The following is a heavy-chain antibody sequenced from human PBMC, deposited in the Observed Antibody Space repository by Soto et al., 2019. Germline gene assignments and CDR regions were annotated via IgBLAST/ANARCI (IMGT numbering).Heavy chain of an antibody. Sequence: EVQLVESGGGLVQPGESLRLSCAASGFTFDYYWMHWVRQAPGKGLVWVSRVHSDGTTTTYADSVKGRFTISRDNARNTVSRQMSSLRAEETAIYYCARGDRGGFDLWGHGTVVTVSS. V-gene: IGHV3-74*01. CDR2: VHSDGTTT. CDR3: ARGDRGGFDL. J-gene: IGHJ3*01. CDR1: GFTFDYYW. D-gene: IGHD3-10*01.